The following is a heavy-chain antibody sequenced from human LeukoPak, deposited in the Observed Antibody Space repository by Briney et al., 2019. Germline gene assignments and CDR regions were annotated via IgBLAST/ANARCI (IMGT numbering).Heavy chain of an antibody. D-gene: IGHD5-18*01. V-gene: IGHV1-8*01. Sequence: ASVKVSCKASGYTFTSHAINCVRQATGQGLEWMGWMNPNSGNTGYAQKFQDRVTMTRNTSISTVYMELSSLRSEDTAVYYCARDSNTANDYWGQGTLVTVSS. CDR1: GYTFTSHA. CDR2: MNPNSGNT. J-gene: IGHJ4*02. CDR3: ARDSNTANDY.